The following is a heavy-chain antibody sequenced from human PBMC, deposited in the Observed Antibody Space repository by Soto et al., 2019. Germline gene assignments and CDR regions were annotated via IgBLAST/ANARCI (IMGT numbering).Heavy chain of an antibody. CDR3: ARTYSRNPLFDY. Sequence: AASVKVSCKASGYTFTSYAIHWVRQAPGQRLEWMGWINAGNGNTKYSQKFQGRVTITRDTSASTAYMELSSLRSEDTAVYYCARTYSRNPLFDYWGQGTMVTVYS. CDR1: GYTFTSYA. J-gene: IGHJ4*02. V-gene: IGHV1-3*01. CDR2: INAGNGNT. D-gene: IGHD6-13*01.